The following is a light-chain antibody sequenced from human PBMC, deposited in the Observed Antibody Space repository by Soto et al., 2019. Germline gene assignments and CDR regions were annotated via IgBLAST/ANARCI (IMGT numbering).Light chain of an antibody. J-gene: IGKJ5*01. V-gene: IGKV1-5*03. CDR3: RHYYSYPIS. CDR1: QSISSW. Sequence: DLQMTQSPSTLSASVGDRVTITCRASQSISSWLAWYQQKPGRAPNLLIYEASILETGVPSRFSGSGSGTEFTLTISSLQPDDFATYYCRHYYSYPISFGQGTRLEIK. CDR2: EAS.